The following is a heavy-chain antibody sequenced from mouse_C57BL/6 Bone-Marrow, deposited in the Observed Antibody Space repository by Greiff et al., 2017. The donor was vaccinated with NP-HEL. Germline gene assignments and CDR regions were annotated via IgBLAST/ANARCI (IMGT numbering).Heavy chain of an antibody. CDR2: IYPRSGNT. CDR1: GYTFTSYG. J-gene: IGHJ1*03. CDR3: ARTEGGPWYFDV. V-gene: IGHV1-81*01. Sequence: LVESGAELARPGASVKLSCKASGYTFTSYGISWVKQRTGQGLEWIGEIYPRSGNTYYNEKFKGKATLTADKSSSTAYMELRSLTSEDSAVYFCARTEGGPWYFDVWGTGTTVTVSS.